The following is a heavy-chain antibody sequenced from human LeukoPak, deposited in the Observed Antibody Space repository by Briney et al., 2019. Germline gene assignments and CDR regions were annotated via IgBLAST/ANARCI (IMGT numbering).Heavy chain of an antibody. CDR3: ARGRPEFWFDY. V-gene: IGHV3-23*01. D-gene: IGHD3-10*01. J-gene: IGHJ4*02. CDR1: QFIFRNYG. Sequence: GGTLRLSCAASQFIFRNYGMTWVRQAPGKGLEWVSGIGGSGTRTYYADSVKGRFTISRDNSKNTLYLQMNSLRAEDTAVYYCARGRPEFWFDYWGQGTLVTVSS. CDR2: IGGSGTRT.